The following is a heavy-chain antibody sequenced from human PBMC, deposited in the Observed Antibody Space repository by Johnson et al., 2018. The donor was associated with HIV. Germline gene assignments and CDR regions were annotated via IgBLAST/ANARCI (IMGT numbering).Heavy chain of an antibody. J-gene: IGHJ3*02. CDR3: AKDRPGDDYDYVWGSYRSTHDAFDI. Sequence: VQLVESGGGLVQPGGSLRLSCAASGFTVSSNYMSWVRQAPGKGLEWVSVIYSGGSTYYADSVKGRFTISRDNSKSTLYLQMSSLRAEDTAVYYCAKDRPGDDYDYVWGSYRSTHDAFDIWGQGTVVTVSS. D-gene: IGHD3-16*02. V-gene: IGHV3-66*01. CDR1: GFTVSSNY. CDR2: IYSGGST.